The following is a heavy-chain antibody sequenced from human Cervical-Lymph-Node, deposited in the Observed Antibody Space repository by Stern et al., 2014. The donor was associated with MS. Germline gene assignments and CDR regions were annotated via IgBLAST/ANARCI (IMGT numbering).Heavy chain of an antibody. D-gene: IGHD2-8*01. V-gene: IGHV3-30*03. Sequence: VQLVESGGAVVQRGRALRLSCAASGFTFSSYGMHWVRQAPGKGLEWGTVISYDGNHKYYAASVKGRFTISRDNAKNTLHLQMNSVTPDDTAIYYCARDYEDTSMLFDHWGQGTLVTVSS. CDR2: ISYDGNHK. J-gene: IGHJ4*02. CDR3: ARDYEDTSMLFDH. CDR1: GFTFSSYG.